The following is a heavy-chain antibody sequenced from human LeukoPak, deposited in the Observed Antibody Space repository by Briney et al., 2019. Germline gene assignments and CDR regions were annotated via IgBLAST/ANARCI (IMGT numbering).Heavy chain of an antibody. J-gene: IGHJ5*02. CDR1: GGSFSGYY. CDR2: INHSGST. Sequence: SETLSLTCAVYGGSFSGYYWSWIRQPPGKGLEWIGEINHSGSTNYNPSLKSRVTISVDTSKNQFSLKLSSVTAADTAVYYCARGYSYGFYYYGSGGYFWFDPWGQGTLVTVSS. V-gene: IGHV4-34*01. CDR3: ARGYSYGFYYYGSGGYFWFDP. D-gene: IGHD3-10*01.